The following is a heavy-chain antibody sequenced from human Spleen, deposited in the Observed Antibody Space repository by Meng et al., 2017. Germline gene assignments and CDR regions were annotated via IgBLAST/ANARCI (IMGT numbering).Heavy chain of an antibody. CDR3: AREGSLRLGEIPPDC. V-gene: IGHV3-23*01. CDR1: GFTFSSCA. J-gene: IGHJ4*02. CDR2: ISGSGLST. D-gene: IGHD3-16*01. Sequence: GESLKISCAASGFTFSSCAMNWVRQAPGKGLEWVSAISGSGLSTFYADSVKGRFTISRDNSENTLFLQMNSLRGDDTAVYYCAREGSLRLGEIPPDCWGQGTLVTVSS.